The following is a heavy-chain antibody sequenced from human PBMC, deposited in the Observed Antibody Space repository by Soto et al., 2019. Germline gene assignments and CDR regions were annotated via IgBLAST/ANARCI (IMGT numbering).Heavy chain of an antibody. Sequence: EVQLVESGGGLVQPGGSLRLSCTASGFTFSSYWMHWVRKAPGKGLVWVSRINPDGSSKGYADSVEGRFTISSDNAKNTLYLQMNSLRAEDTALYHCTRFRVPIWGQGTMVTVSS. D-gene: IGHD3-3*01. CDR1: GFTFSSYW. J-gene: IGHJ3*02. CDR2: INPDGSSK. V-gene: IGHV3-74*01. CDR3: TRFRVPI.